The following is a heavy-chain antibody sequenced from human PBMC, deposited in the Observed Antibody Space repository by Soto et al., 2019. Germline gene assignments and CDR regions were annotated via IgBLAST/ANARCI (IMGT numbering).Heavy chain of an antibody. CDR2: IWYDGSNK. CDR1: GFTFSSYG. V-gene: IGHV3-33*01. Sequence: QVQLVESGGGVVQPGRSLTLSCAASGFTFSSYGMHWVRQAPGKGLEWVAVIWYDGSNKYYADSVKGRFTISRDNSKNTVYLQMNSLRAEDTAVYYRARDWCSGGSCYSDNDCWGQGTLVTVSS. J-gene: IGHJ4*02. CDR3: ARDWCSGGSCYSDNDC. D-gene: IGHD2-15*01.